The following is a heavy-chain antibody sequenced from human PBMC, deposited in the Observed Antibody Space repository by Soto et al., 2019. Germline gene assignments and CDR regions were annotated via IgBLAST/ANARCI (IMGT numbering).Heavy chain of an antibody. D-gene: IGHD6-6*01. CDR1: GFTSDDYA. Sequence: PGGSLRLSCAASGFTSDDYAMHWVRQAPGKGLEWVSGISWNSGSIGYADSVKGRFTISRDNAKNSLYLQMNSLRAEDTALYYCAKDILGGSSSSAGYYYYGMDVWGQGTTVTVS. J-gene: IGHJ6*02. V-gene: IGHV3-9*02. CDR2: ISWNSGSI. CDR3: AKDILGGSSSSAGYYYYGMDV.